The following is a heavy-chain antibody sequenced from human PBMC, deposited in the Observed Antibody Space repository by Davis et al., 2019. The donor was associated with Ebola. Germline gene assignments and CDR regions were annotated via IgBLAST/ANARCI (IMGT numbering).Heavy chain of an antibody. CDR1: GYTFTSYY. CDR2: INPSGGST. D-gene: IGHD4-11*01. V-gene: IGHV1-46*01. J-gene: IGHJ6*02. Sequence: AASVKVSCKASGYTFTSYYMHWVRQAPGQGLEWMVIINPSGGSTSYAQKFQGRVNMTREPSTSTVYMELSSLRSEDTAVYYCARDSTVTTLGYYYGMDVWGQGTTVTVSS. CDR3: ARDSTVTTLGYYYGMDV.